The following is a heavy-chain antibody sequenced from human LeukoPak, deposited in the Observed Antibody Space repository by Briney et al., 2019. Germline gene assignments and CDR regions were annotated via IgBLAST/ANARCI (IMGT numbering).Heavy chain of an antibody. Sequence: PSETLSLTCTVSGGSISSSSYYWGWIRQAPGKGLEWVANINQDGTEKYYVDSVKGRFTISRDYAKNSLYLQMNSLRVEDTAVYYCAKVAKYYYGPETYYFFEQWGQGTPVTASS. J-gene: IGHJ4*02. V-gene: IGHV3-7*01. CDR2: INQDGTEK. D-gene: IGHD3-10*01. CDR3: AKVAKYYYGPETYYFFEQ. CDR1: GGSISSSSYY.